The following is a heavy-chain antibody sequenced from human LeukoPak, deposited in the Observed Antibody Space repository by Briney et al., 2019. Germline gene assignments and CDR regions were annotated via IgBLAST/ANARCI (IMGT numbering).Heavy chain of an antibody. CDR2: IDPAGTDT. CDR1: GFSFNSYW. J-gene: IGHJ4*02. V-gene: IGHV3-7*01. CDR3: GRFGYVAGIDL. Sequence: GGSLRLSCAASGFSFNSYWMTWVRQPPGRGLEWVANIDPAGTDTYHADPVKGRFTISRDNAKNLVYLQMYTLRAEDTAVYSCGRFGYVAGIDLWGQGTLVTVSS. D-gene: IGHD6-19*01.